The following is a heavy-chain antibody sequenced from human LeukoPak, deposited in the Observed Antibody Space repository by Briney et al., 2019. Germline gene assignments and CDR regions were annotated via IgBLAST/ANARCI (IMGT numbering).Heavy chain of an antibody. D-gene: IGHD3-10*01. CDR2: IIPIFGTA. Sequence: SVKVSCTASGGTFSSYAISWVRQAPGQGLEWMGGIIPIFGTANYAQKFQGRVTITADESTSTAYMELSSLRSEDTAVYYCARDGIGSGSLTDYWGQGTLVTVSS. CDR1: GGTFSSYA. J-gene: IGHJ4*02. V-gene: IGHV1-69*13. CDR3: ARDGIGSGSLTDY.